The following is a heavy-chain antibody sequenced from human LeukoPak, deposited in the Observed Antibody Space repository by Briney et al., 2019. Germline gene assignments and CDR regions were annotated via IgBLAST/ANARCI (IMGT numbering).Heavy chain of an antibody. Sequence: SETLSLTCTVSGGSLSRFYWAWIRQPAGRGLEWIARIHSGGTTNYNPSLESRLTFPLDTSQNQYSLKLNSVTAADTAVYYCARDSPDGYTSGHYYYYLDVWGKGTTVTVSS. CDR1: GGSLSRFY. J-gene: IGHJ6*03. CDR3: ARDSPDGYTSGHYYYYLDV. D-gene: IGHD5-18*01. V-gene: IGHV4-4*07. CDR2: IHSGGTT.